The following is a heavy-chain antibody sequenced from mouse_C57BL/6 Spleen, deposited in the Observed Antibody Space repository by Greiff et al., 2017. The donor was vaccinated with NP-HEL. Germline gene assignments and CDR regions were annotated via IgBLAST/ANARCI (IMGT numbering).Heavy chain of an antibody. CDR2: LWRGGST. CDR1: GFSLTSYG. CDR3: AIYDDGGYYAMDY. J-gene: IGHJ4*01. V-gene: IGHV2-5*01. Sequence: VQGVESGPGLVQPSQSLSITCTVSGFSLTSYGVHWVRQSPGKGLEWLGVLWRGGSTDYNAAFMSRLSITKDNSKSQVFFKMNSLQADDTAIYYCAIYDDGGYYAMDYWGQGTSVTVSS. D-gene: IGHD2-12*01.